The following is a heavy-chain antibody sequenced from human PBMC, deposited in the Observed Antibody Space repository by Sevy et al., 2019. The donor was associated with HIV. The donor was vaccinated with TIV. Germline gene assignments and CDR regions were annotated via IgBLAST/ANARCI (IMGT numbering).Heavy chain of an antibody. Sequence: SLRLSCTASGFTFGDYAMNWFRQAPGKGLEWVGFIRTKAYGGTTEYAASVKGRFTISRDDSKSIAYLQMNSLKTEDTAVYYCTRGRNTYVPFDYWGQGTQVHVSS. CDR1: GFTFGDYA. D-gene: IGHD3-10*02. CDR3: TRGRNTYVPFDY. V-gene: IGHV3-49*03. CDR2: IRTKAYGGTT. J-gene: IGHJ4*02.